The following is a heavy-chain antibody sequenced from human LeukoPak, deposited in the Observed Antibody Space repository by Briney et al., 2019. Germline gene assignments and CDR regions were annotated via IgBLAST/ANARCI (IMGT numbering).Heavy chain of an antibody. J-gene: IGHJ3*02. CDR2: TYYRSNLYN. D-gene: IGHD6-19*01. CDR3: ARGIAVASDAFDI. CDR1: GDSVSSNSAA. Sequence: PSQTLSLTCAISGDSVSSNSAAWNWIRQSPSRGLEWLGRTYYRSNLYNDYAVSVKSRITINPDTSKNQLSLQLNSVAPEDTAVYYCARGIAVASDAFDIWGQGTMVTVSS. V-gene: IGHV6-1*01.